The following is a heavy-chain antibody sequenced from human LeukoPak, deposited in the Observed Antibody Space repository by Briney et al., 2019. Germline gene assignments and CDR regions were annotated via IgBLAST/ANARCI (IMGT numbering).Heavy chain of an antibody. CDR1: GGSISSGGYC. V-gene: IGHV4-30-2*01. CDR2: IYHSGTL. Sequence: TLSLTCAVSGGSISSGGYCWSWIRQPPGKGLEWIGYIYHSGTLHYNPSLKSRVTMSLNRSTNRFSLKLSSVTPPDTAVYYCARVEATTRGYFQHWGQGTLVTVS. CDR3: ARVEATTRGYFQH. D-gene: IGHD1-26*01. J-gene: IGHJ1*01.